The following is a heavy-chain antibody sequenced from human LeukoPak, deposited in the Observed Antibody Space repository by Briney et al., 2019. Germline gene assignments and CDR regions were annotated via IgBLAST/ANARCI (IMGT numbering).Heavy chain of an antibody. Sequence: SETLSLTCTVSGYSISSGYYWGWIRQPPGQGLEWIGSIHYGGSTYYNPSLKSRVTISVDTSKNHFSLNLNSVTAADTAVYYCASGLSSSSWYFDLWGRGTLVTVSS. D-gene: IGHD6-6*01. J-gene: IGHJ2*01. CDR3: ASGLSSSSWYFDL. CDR2: IHYGGST. V-gene: IGHV4-38-2*02. CDR1: GYSISSGYY.